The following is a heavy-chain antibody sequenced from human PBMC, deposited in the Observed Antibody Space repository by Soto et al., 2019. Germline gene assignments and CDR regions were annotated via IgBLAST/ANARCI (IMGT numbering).Heavy chain of an antibody. Sequence: EVQLLESGGGLVQPGGSLRLSCAASGFTFSTSGMSWVRQAPGKGLEWISGLSGSDGRTTYADSVKGRFTSSRDNSKNTLYIQMDSLRVEDTAMYYCTKDSGYDSTDWGQGTLVTVSS. J-gene: IGHJ4*02. CDR1: GFTFSTSG. D-gene: IGHD3-22*01. CDR3: TKDSGYDSTD. CDR2: LSGSDGRT. V-gene: IGHV3-23*01.